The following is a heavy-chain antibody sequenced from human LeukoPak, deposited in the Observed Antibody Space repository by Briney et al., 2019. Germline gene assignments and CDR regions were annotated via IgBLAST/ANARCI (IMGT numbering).Heavy chain of an antibody. CDR2: IIPILGIA. D-gene: IGHD1-26*01. CDR3: ARRMYSGGGGAFDI. CDR1: GGTFSSYA. Sequence: GASVKVSCKASGGTFSSYAISWVRQAPGQGLEWMGRIIPILGIANYAQKFQGRVTITADKSTSTAYMELRSLRSDDTAVYYCARRMYSGGGGAFDIWGQGTMVTVSS. J-gene: IGHJ3*02. V-gene: IGHV1-69*04.